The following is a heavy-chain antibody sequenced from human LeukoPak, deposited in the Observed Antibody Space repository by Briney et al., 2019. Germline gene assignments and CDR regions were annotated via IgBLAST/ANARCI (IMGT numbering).Heavy chain of an antibody. J-gene: IGHJ5*02. V-gene: IGHV1-18*01. D-gene: IGHD6-13*01. CDR2: ISAYNGNT. CDR1: GYTFTSYG. CDR3: ARDFASRLSAAGSRDNWFDP. Sequence: ASVKVSCKVSGYTFTSYGISWVRQAPGQGLEWMGWISAYNGNTNYAQKLQGRVTMTTDTSTSTAYMELRSLRSDDTAVYYCARDFASRLSAAGSRDNWFDPWGQGTLVTVSS.